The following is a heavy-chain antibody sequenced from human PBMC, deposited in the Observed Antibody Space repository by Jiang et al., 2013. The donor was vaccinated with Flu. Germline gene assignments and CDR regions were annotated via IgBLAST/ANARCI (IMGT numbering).Heavy chain of an antibody. Sequence: IGYIYYSGSTLLQPSLKSRVTLSVDTSKNQFSLRLTSVTAADTAIYFCARGVRFWGQGTLVTVSS. J-gene: IGHJ4*02. CDR2: IYYSGST. V-gene: IGHV4-28*03. D-gene: IGHD2-8*01. CDR3: ARGVRF.